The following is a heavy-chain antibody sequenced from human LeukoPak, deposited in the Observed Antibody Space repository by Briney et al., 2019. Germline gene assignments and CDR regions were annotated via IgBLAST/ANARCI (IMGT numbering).Heavy chain of an antibody. CDR1: GFTFSSYG. V-gene: IGHV3-30*02. D-gene: IGHD6-13*01. Sequence: PGGSLRLSCAASGFTFSSYGMHWVRQAPGKGREWVAFIRYDGSNKYYADSVKGRFTISRDNSKNTLYLKMNSLRAEDTAVYYCTKGIAAAGNPRAIDYFDSWGQGNLVTVSS. CDR2: IRYDGSNK. J-gene: IGHJ4*02. CDR3: TKGIAAAGNPRAIDYFDS.